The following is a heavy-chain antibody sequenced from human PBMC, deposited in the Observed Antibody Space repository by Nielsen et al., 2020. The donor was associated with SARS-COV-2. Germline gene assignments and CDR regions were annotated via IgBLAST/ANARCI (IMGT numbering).Heavy chain of an antibody. J-gene: IGHJ5*02. CDR2: ISGSGGGT. CDR1: GFTFNTFA. D-gene: IGHD4-17*01. V-gene: IGHV3-23*01. Sequence: GVLKISCAASGFTFNTFAMGWVRQAPGKGLEWVSAISGSGGGTYYADSVKGRFTISRDNSKNTLYLQMNSLRVEDTAVYYCAKTATTRAYWFDPWGQGTLVTVSS. CDR3: AKTATTRAYWFDP.